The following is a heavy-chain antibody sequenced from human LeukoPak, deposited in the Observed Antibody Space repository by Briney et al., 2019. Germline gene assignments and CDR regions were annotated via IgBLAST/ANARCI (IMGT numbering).Heavy chain of an antibody. CDR2: IGTAGDT. D-gene: IGHD3-10*01. J-gene: IGHJ6*02. Sequence: GGSLRLSCAASGFTFSSYDMHWVRQATGKGLEWVSAIGTAGDTYYPGSVKGRFTISRENAKNSLYLQMNSLRAGDTAVYYCARGGSRFGELSYYYYYGMDVWGQGTTVTVSS. CDR1: GFTFSSYD. CDR3: ARGGSRFGELSYYYYYGMDV. V-gene: IGHV3-13*01.